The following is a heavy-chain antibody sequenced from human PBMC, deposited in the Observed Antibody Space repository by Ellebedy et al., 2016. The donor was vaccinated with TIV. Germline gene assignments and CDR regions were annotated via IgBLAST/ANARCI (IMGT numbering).Heavy chain of an antibody. CDR1: GFTFNTYS. J-gene: IGHJ4*02. V-gene: IGHV3-21*01. CDR3: ARDAAGNGGKLDY. CDR2: ISSSNSYI. Sequence: GESLKISCAASGFTFNTYSMNWVRQAPGKGLEWVSSISSSNSYINYADSVKGRFTISRDNANSSLFLEMNSLRAEDTAVYYCARDAAGNGGKLDYWGQGALVTVSS. D-gene: IGHD4-23*01.